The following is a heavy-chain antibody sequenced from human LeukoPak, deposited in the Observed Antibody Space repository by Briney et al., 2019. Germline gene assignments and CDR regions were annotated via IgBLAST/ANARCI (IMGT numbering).Heavy chain of an antibody. V-gene: IGHV4-39*01. CDR3: HYDSSGYYQLIDDAFDI. CDR2: IYYSGST. D-gene: IGHD3-22*01. Sequence: EPSETLSLTCAVYGGSFSGYYWGWIRQPPGKGLEWIGSIYYSGSTYYNPSLKSRVTISVDTSKNQFSLKLSSVTAADTAVYYCHYDSSGYYQLIDDAFDIWGQGTMVTVSS. CDR1: GGSFSGYY. J-gene: IGHJ3*02.